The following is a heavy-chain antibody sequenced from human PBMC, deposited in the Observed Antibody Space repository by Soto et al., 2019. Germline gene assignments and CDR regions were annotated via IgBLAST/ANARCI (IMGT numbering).Heavy chain of an antibody. CDR1: VFTFSSYA. CDR2: ISGSGGST. Sequence: GWSLRLSCASSVFTFSSYAMSWVRQAPGKGLEWVSAISGSGGSTYYADSVKGRFTISRDNSKNTLYLQMNSLRAEDTAVYYCAKDRLLTYYYDSSGYYHDAFDIWGQGTMVTVSS. D-gene: IGHD3-22*01. J-gene: IGHJ3*02. CDR3: AKDRLLTYYYDSSGYYHDAFDI. V-gene: IGHV3-23*01.